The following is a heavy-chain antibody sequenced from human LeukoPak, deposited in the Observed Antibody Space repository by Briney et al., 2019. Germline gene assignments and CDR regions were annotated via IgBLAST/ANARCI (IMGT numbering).Heavy chain of an antibody. Sequence: ASVKVSRKASEDGFSNHHVHWVRQAPGQGLEWMGIIYAGGGDTRFPRKFQGRVTMTRDTSTTTVYMDLGTLRSEDTAVYFCVTEPPGAYYFDYWGQGTLVTVSS. CDR1: EDGFSNHH. D-gene: IGHD4-17*01. CDR3: VTEPPGAYYFDY. V-gene: IGHV1-46*01. J-gene: IGHJ4*02. CDR2: IYAGGGDT.